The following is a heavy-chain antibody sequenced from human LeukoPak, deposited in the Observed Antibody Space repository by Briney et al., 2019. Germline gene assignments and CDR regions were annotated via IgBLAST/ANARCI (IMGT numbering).Heavy chain of an antibody. CDR2: IYPGDSDT. CDR1: GYSFTSYW. CDR3: ARHQGSHSYSSPLDY. Sequence: GESLKISCKSSGYSFTSYWIGWVRQMPGKSLEWMGIIYPGDSDTRYSPSFQGQVTISADKSISTAYLQWSSLKDSDTAMYYCARHQGSHSYSSPLDYWGQGTLVTVSS. J-gene: IGHJ4*02. D-gene: IGHD6-6*01. V-gene: IGHV5-51*01.